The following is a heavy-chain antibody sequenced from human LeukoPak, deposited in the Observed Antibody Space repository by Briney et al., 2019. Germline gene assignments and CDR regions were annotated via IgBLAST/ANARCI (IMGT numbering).Heavy chain of an antibody. CDR3: ARGGAGYAFDY. CDR1: GFTVSTNY. Sequence: GGSLRLSCAASGFTVSTNYMSWVRQAPGKGLEWVSVISSGGTPYYADSVKGRFTISRDSSENTLYLQMHSLRAEDTAVYYCARGGAGYAFDYWGQGTLVTVPS. D-gene: IGHD5-12*01. V-gene: IGHV3-66*02. J-gene: IGHJ4*02. CDR2: ISSGGTP.